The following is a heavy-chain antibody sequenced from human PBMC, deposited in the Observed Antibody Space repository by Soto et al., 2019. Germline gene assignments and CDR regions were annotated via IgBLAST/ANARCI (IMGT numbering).Heavy chain of an antibody. D-gene: IGHD5-18*01. V-gene: IGHV3-23*01. CDR2: ISGSGGST. CDR3: AKDGKADTAMVGYYFDY. J-gene: IGHJ4*02. Sequence: EVQLLESGGGLVQPGGSLRLSCAASGFTFSSYAMSWVRQAPGKGLEWVSAISGSGGSTYYADAVKGRFTISRDNSKNTLYLQMNSLRAEDTAVYYCAKDGKADTAMVGYYFDYWGQGPLVTVSS. CDR1: GFTFSSYA.